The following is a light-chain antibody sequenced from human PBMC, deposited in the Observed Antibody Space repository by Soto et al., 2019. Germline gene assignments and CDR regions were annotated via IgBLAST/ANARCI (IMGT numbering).Light chain of an antibody. CDR3: QQYHSWPHT. CDR2: GAS. CDR1: QSVTTN. Sequence: ETVLTQSPATLSVSPGERATFSCRASQSVTTNLAWYQQKPGQVPRLLIYGASTRATGIPARFSGSGSGTDFTLSISSLQSDDFAIYHCQQYHSWPHTFGQGTKLEIK. J-gene: IGKJ2*01. V-gene: IGKV3-15*01.